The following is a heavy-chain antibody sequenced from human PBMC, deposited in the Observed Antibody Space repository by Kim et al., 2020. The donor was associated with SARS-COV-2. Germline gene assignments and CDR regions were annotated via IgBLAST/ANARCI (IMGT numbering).Heavy chain of an antibody. CDR3: ARDLLHSLDV. Sequence: ASVKVSCKASGYKFSDAGISWVRQAPGQGLEWMGWISGYNGNTNYAQKVDDRVTMTTDTATSTAYLELRTLTSDDSAVYYCARDLLHSLDVWGQGTTVTVSS. V-gene: IGHV1-18*01. J-gene: IGHJ6*02. CDR2: ISGYNGNT. D-gene: IGHD4-4*01. CDR1: GYKFSDAG.